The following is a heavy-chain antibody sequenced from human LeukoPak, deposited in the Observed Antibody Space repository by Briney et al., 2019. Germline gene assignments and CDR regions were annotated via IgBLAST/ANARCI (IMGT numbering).Heavy chain of an antibody. CDR3: ARVEQLVRYYYYYMDV. CDR1: GYTFTSYG. D-gene: IGHD6-6*01. J-gene: IGHJ6*03. Sequence: ASVKVSCKASGYTFTSYGISWVRQAPGQGLEWMGWISAYNGNTNYAQKLQGRVTMTTDTSTSTAYTELRSLRSDDTAVYYCARVEQLVRYYYYYMDVWGKGTTVTVSS. CDR2: ISAYNGNT. V-gene: IGHV1-18*01.